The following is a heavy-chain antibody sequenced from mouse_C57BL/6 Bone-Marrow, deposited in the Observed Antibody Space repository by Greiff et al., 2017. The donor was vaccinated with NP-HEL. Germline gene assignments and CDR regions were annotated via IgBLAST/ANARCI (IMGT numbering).Heavy chain of an antibody. CDR3: TRGYYYGSSYRYFDV. Sequence: VQLQESGAELVRPGASVTLSCKASGYTFTDYEMHWVKQTPVHGLEWIGAIDPETGGTAYNQKFKGKAILTADKSSSTAYMELRSLTSEDSAVYYCTRGYYYGSSYRYFDVWGTGTTVTVSS. J-gene: IGHJ1*03. CDR2: IDPETGGT. D-gene: IGHD1-1*01. V-gene: IGHV1-15*01. CDR1: GYTFTDYE.